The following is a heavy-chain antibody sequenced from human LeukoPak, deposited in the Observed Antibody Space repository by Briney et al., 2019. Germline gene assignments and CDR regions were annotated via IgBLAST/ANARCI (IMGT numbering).Heavy chain of an antibody. J-gene: IGHJ4*02. V-gene: IGHV3-53*01. CDR2: IYSGGST. CDR1: GFTVSSNY. D-gene: IGHD5-24*01. Sequence: GGSLRLSCAASGFTVSSNYMSWVRQAPGKGLEWVSVIYSGGSTYYADSVKGRFTISRDNSKNTLYLQMNSLRAEDTAVYYCARGRYDRWLQSLTSFDYWGQGTLVTVSS. CDR3: ARGRYDRWLQSLTSFDY.